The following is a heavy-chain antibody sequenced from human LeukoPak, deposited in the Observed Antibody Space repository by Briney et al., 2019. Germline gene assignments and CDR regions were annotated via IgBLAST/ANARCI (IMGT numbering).Heavy chain of an antibody. V-gene: IGHV1-3*03. CDR3: ARDPLYSGYDYGY. D-gene: IGHD5-12*01. Sequence: ASVKVSCKTSGYTFTSYTMHWVRQAPGQRLEWMGWINTGNGNTKYSQEFQGRVTTTRDTTASTAYMELSSLRSEDMAVYYCARDPLYSGYDYGYWGQGTLVTVSS. CDR1: GYTFTSYT. CDR2: INTGNGNT. J-gene: IGHJ4*02.